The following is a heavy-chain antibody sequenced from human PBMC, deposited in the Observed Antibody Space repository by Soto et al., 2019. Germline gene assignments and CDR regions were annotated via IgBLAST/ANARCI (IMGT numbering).Heavy chain of an antibody. CDR1: GFTFSSYG. CDR2: ISYDGSNK. J-gene: IGHJ4*02. Sequence: QVQLVESGGGVVQPGRSLRLSCAASGFTFSSYGMHWVRQAPGKGLEWVAVISYDGSNKYYADSVNGRFTTSRDNCKNTLYLQMNSLSAEDTAVYYCAKGHSWSNGPGRNWGQGTLVTVSS. V-gene: IGHV3-30*18. D-gene: IGHD1-26*01. CDR3: AKGHSWSNGPGRN.